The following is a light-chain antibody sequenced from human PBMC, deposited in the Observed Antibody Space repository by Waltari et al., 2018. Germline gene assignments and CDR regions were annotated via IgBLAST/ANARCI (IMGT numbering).Light chain of an antibody. Sequence: GDTVTITCRASQSISSWLDWYQQKPGKAPKLLIYKASSLQSGVPSRFSGSGSGTDFTLTISSLQPEDFATYYCLQYSSSPLTFGGGTKVEIK. CDR3: LQYSSSPLT. V-gene: IGKV1-12*01. CDR2: KAS. CDR1: QSISSW. J-gene: IGKJ4*01.